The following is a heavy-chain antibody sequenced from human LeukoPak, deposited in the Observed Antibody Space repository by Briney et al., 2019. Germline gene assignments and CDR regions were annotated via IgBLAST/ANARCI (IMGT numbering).Heavy chain of an antibody. CDR3: ANGGTYSSGP. CDR1: GFSFSGYG. J-gene: IGHJ5*02. D-gene: IGHD3-22*01. Sequence: GGSLRLSCAASGFSFSGYGMHWVRQAPGKGLEWVAFIRYDGSNEYYADSVKGRFTISRDNAKNSLFLQINSLRAEDTAVYYCANGGTYSSGPWGQGTLVTVSS. CDR2: IRYDGSNE. V-gene: IGHV3-30*02.